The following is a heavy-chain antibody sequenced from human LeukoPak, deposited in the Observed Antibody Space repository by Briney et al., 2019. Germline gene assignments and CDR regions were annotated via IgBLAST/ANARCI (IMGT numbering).Heavy chain of an antibody. CDR1: GYSFTGYH. Sequence: GASVKVSCKAFGYSFTGYHLHWVRQAPRQGLEWMGWVNPKTGGTNYARKFQGRVTMTRDTSINTVNMELSRRTSDDTAVYYCAREFSSKLEWLAYVTGDDAFDVWGQGTMITVS. J-gene: IGHJ3*01. D-gene: IGHD3-3*01. V-gene: IGHV1-2*02. CDR3: AREFSSKLEWLAYVTGDDAFDV. CDR2: VNPKTGGT.